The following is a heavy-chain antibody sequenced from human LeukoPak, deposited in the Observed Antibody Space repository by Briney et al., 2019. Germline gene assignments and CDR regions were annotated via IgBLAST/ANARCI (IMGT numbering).Heavy chain of an antibody. CDR2: IYYSGRT. Sequence: SETLSLTCTVSGDSISSDYWSWIRQPPGKGLEWIGYIYYSGRTNYSPSLKSRVTISADTSKNQFSLNMTSVTAADTAVYFCSRERREYTSSTYYYYHVDVWGKGTTVTVSS. J-gene: IGHJ6*03. CDR1: GDSISSDY. V-gene: IGHV4-59*01. D-gene: IGHD6-6*01. CDR3: SRERREYTSSTYYYYHVDV.